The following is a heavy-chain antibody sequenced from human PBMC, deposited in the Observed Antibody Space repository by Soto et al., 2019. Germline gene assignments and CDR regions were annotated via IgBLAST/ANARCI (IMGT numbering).Heavy chain of an antibody. CDR2: IYPGDSDT. V-gene: IGHV5-51*01. Sequence: GESLKISCKGSGYTFSNSWIGWVRQMPWKGLEWMGIIYPGDSDTRYNPAFQGQVTISADKSISTAYLQWSSLRSSDTAIYYCPRHSAVSPFDHGGKGPLVTVSS. CDR3: PRHSAVSPFDH. CDR1: GYTFSNSW. J-gene: IGHJ4*01. D-gene: IGHD1-26*01.